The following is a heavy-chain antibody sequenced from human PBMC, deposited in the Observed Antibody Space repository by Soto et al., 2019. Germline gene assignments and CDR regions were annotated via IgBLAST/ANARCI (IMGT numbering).Heavy chain of an antibody. CDR1: VFALSTSGVG. V-gene: IGHV2-5*02. D-gene: IGHD5-12*01. J-gene: IGHJ4*02. CDR3: AHDNMLATLSFHS. CDR2: IYWADDK. Sequence: QITLKESGPPLVKPTQTLTLTCTVSVFALSTSGVGVGWIRHPPGKALEWLALIYWADDKCYSPSLKTTLTITKDTSKIPVVXXXSNMDPVYTAKYYCAHDNMLATLSFHSWGQGTLFSVSS.